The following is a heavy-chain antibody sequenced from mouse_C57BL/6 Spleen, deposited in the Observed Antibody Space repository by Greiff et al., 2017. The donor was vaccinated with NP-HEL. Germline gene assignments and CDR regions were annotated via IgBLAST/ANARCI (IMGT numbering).Heavy chain of an antibody. CDR1: GFSLTSYG. Sequence: VQRVESGPGLVQPSQCLSITCTVSGFSLTSYGVHWVRQSPGKGLEWLGVIWRGGSTDYNAAFMSRLSITKDNSKSQVFFKMNSLQADDTAIYYCAKKGTTTGGYFDVWGTGTTVTVSS. J-gene: IGHJ1*03. V-gene: IGHV2-5*01. CDR3: AKKGTTTGGYFDV. CDR2: IWRGGST. D-gene: IGHD1-1*01.